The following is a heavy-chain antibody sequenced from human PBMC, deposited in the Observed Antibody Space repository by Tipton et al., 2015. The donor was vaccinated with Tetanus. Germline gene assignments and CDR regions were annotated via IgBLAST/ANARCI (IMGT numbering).Heavy chain of an antibody. J-gene: IGHJ4*02. Sequence: CAASGFIFCSYGIHWVRQAPGKGLEWVAVSWYDGTDKYYADSVKGRFTISRDNSKNTLYLQMNSLRAEDTAVYYCAREADCSGGSCVSGDFDNWGQGTQVTVSS. D-gene: IGHD2-15*01. CDR3: AREADCSGGSCVSGDFDN. CDR1: GFIFCSYG. V-gene: IGHV3-33*01. CDR2: SWYDGTDK.